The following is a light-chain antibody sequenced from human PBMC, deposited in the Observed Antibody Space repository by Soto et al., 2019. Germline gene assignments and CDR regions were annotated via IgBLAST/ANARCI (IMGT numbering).Light chain of an antibody. Sequence: DIQMTQSPSCLSASVGDRVTITCRASQSISSYLNWYQQKPGKAPKLLIYAASSLQSGVPSRFSGSGSGTDFTLTISSLQPEDFATYYCQQSYSTPRTFGQGTKEEIK. J-gene: IGKJ1*01. V-gene: IGKV1-39*01. CDR2: AAS. CDR3: QQSYSTPRT. CDR1: QSISSY.